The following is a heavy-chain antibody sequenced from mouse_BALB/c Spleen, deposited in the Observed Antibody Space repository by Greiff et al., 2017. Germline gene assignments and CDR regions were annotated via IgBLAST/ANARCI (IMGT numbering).Heavy chain of an antibody. V-gene: IGHV1-7*01. CDR3: ASDGYSSFAY. CDR1: GYTFTSYW. J-gene: IGHJ3*01. CDR2: INPSTGYT. D-gene: IGHD2-3*01. Sequence: QVHVKQSGAELAKPGASVKMSCKASGYTFTSYWMHWVKQRPGQGLEWIGYINPSTGYTEYNQKFKDKATLTADKSSSTAYMQLSSLTSEDSAVYYCASDGYSSFAYWGQGTLVTVSA.